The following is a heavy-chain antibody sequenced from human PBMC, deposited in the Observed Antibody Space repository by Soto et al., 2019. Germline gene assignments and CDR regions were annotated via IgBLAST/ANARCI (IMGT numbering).Heavy chain of an antibody. CDR2: ISSSSSYI. CDR1: GFTFGSYS. J-gene: IGHJ4*02. V-gene: IGHV3-21*01. D-gene: IGHD6-6*01. Sequence: TGGSLRLSCAASGFTFGSYSMNWVRQAPGKGLEWVSSISSSSSYIYYADSVKGRFTISRDNAKNSLYLQMNSLRAEDTAVYYCARDRQLEGFDYWGQGTLVTVS. CDR3: ARDRQLEGFDY.